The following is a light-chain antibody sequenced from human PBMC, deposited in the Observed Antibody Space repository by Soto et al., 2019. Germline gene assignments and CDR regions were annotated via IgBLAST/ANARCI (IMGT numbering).Light chain of an antibody. CDR2: DVS. CDR3: CSSAGTYTSL. V-gene: IGLV2-11*01. Sequence: QSALTQPRSVSGSPGQSVTISCTGTSSDVGGYNYVSWYQQHPGKAPKLIIYDVSKRPSGVPDRFSGSKSGNTASLTISGLQAEDEADYYCCSSAGTYTSLFGGGTKVTVL. CDR1: SSDVGGYNY. J-gene: IGLJ3*02.